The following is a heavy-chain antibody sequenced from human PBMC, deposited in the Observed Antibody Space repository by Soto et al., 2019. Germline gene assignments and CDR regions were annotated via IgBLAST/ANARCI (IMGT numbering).Heavy chain of an antibody. V-gene: IGHV3-48*01. D-gene: IGHD3-10*01. CDR2: ISSSSSTI. CDR1: GFTFSSYS. CDR3: ARDAEYYRGWFDP. J-gene: IGHJ5*02. Sequence: GGSLRLSCAASGFTFSSYSMNWVRQAPGKGLEWVSYISSSSSTIYYADSVKGRFTISRDNAKNSLYLQMNSLRAEDTAVYYCARDAEYYRGWFDPWGQGTLVTVSS.